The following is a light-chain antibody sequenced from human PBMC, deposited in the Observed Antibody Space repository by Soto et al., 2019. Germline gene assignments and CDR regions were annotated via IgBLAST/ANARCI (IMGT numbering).Light chain of an antibody. CDR1: QSISTW. Sequence: DIQMTQSPSTLSASVGDRVTITCLPSQSISTWLASYQQKPGKAPKLLIYRAPSLESGVPSRFSGSGSGTEFTLTISSLQPDDFATYYCQQYNSYWGTFGQGTRLEIK. CDR3: QQYNSYWGT. J-gene: IGKJ5*01. CDR2: RAP. V-gene: IGKV1-5*03.